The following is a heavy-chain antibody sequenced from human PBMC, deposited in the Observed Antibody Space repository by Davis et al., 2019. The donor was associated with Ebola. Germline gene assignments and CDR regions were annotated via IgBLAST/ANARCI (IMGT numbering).Heavy chain of an antibody. CDR3: ARGGYSGSLNLDY. D-gene: IGHD1-26*01. CDR1: GDTFRSYA. V-gene: IGHV1-69*13. Sequence: SVKVSCKASGDTFRSYAFSWVRQAPGQGLEWMGGIIPMYDTPNYAQDFQGRVTFTADESTSTAYMELSSLRSEDTAVYFCARGGYSGSLNLDYWGQGTLVTVSS. J-gene: IGHJ4*02. CDR2: IIPMYDTP.